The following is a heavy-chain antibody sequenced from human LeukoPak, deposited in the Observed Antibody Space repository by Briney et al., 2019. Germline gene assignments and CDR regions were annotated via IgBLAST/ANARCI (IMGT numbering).Heavy chain of an antibody. D-gene: IGHD5-18*01. CDR2: INPNSGGT. V-gene: IGHV1-2*02. Sequence: ASVKVSCKASGYTFTGYYMHWVRQAPGQGPEWMGWINPNSGGTDYAQKFQGRVTMTGDTSISTAYMELNRLRSDDTAVFYCARGRYSYGSYYYYMDVWGKGTTVTVSS. CDR3: ARGRYSYGSYYYYMDV. J-gene: IGHJ6*03. CDR1: GYTFTGYY.